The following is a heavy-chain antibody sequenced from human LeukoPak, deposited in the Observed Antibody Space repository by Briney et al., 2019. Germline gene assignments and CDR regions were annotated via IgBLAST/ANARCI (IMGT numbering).Heavy chain of an antibody. D-gene: IGHD3-22*01. V-gene: IGHV1-2*06. CDR3: ARDSVPHYYDSSGTNAFDI. CDR1: GYTFTGYY. J-gene: IGHJ3*02. Sequence: ASVKVSCKASGYTFTGYYMHWVRQAPGQGLEWMGRINPNSGGTNYAQKFQGRVTMTRDTSISTAYMELSRLRSDDTAVYYCARDSVPHYYDSSGTNAFDIWGQGTMVTVSS. CDR2: INPNSGGT.